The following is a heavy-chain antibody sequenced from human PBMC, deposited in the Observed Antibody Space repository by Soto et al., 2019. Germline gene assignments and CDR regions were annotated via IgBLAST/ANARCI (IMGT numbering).Heavy chain of an antibody. CDR2: IYYSGST. Sequence: SETLSLTCTVSGGSISSSSYYWGWIRQPPGKGLEWIGSIYYSGSTYYNPSLKSRVTISVDTSKNQFSLKLSSVTAADTAVYYCTIRTSHYYYYGMDVWGQGTTVTVSS. V-gene: IGHV4-39*01. CDR3: TIRTSHYYYYGMDV. CDR1: GGSISSSSYY. D-gene: IGHD2-2*01. J-gene: IGHJ6*02.